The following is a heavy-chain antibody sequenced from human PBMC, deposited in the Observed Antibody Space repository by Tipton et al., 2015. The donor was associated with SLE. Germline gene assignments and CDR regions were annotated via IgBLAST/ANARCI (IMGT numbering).Heavy chain of an antibody. CDR2: IYYSGST. CDR1: GGSISSSSYY. J-gene: IGHJ4*02. D-gene: IGHD5-12*01. V-gene: IGHV4-39*07. CDR3: ARRHYSGPFDS. Sequence: TLSLTCTVSGGSISSSSYYWGWIRQPPGKGLEWIGSIYYSGSTYYNPSLKSRVSFSIDTSKHQFSLKLNSVTAADTAVYYCARRHYSGPFDSWGQGTLVTVPS.